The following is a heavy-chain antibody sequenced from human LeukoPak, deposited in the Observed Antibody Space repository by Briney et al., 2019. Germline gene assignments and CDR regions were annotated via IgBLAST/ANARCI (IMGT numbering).Heavy chain of an antibody. V-gene: IGHV3-53*01. CDR3: ARTGMANPGS. J-gene: IGHJ5*02. D-gene: IGHD1-14*01. Sequence: GGSLRLSCAASGFTVSSNYMSWVRQAPGKGLEWVSVIYSGGSTYYADSVQGRFTISRDNSKNTLYLQMNSLRGEDTAVYYCARTGMANPGSWGQGTLVTVSS. CDR2: IYSGGST. CDR1: GFTVSSNY.